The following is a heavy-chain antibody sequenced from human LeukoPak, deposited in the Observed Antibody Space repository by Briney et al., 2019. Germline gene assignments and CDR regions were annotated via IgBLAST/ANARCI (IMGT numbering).Heavy chain of an antibody. V-gene: IGHV4-34*01. D-gene: IGHD1-26*01. CDR2: INHLGGT. Sequence: PSETLSLTCAVYGGSFNAYYWSWIRQPPGKGLEWIGEINHLGGTNYNPSLKSRVTIFVDTSKNQFSLKMTSLTAADTAVYYCARSGISLCGPPDYWGQGALVTVSS. CDR3: ARSGISLCGPPDY. J-gene: IGHJ4*02. CDR1: GGSFNAYY.